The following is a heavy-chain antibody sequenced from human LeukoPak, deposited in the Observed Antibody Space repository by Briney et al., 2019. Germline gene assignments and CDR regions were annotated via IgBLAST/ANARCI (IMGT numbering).Heavy chain of an antibody. J-gene: IGHJ4*02. Sequence: GGSLRLSCAASGFTFSAYNMNWVRQAPGKGLEWVSSIHITSDWVYYADSVKGRFTISRDSAKNSLYLQMNSLTAEDTAIYFCAKDFEFKWQQPSDHWGQGTPVTVSS. D-gene: IGHD1/OR15-1a*01. CDR3: AKDFEFKWQQPSDH. CDR2: IHITSDWV. CDR1: GFTFSAYN. V-gene: IGHV3-21*04.